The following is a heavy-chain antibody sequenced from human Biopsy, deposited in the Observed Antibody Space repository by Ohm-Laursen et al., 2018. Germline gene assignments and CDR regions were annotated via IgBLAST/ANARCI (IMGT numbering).Heavy chain of an antibody. V-gene: IGHV1-8*01. CDR2: MNPDSGNT. Sequence: ASVTASCTPSGYPFTFYEINWVRQATGQGLEWLGWMNPDSGNTGSAQKFHDRVTMTMNTSINTAYLELSSLRSEDTAVYYCARFDNGFDKGGQGTLVTVSS. CDR3: ARFDNGFDK. D-gene: IGHD2-8*01. CDR1: GYPFTFYE. J-gene: IGHJ4*02.